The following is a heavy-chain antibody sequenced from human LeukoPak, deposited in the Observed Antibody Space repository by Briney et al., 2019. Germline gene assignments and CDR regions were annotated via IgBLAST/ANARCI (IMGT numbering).Heavy chain of an antibody. CDR2: IYYSGST. D-gene: IGHD3-16*02. Sequence: PSETLSLTCTVSGGSISSSSYYWGWIRQPPGKGLEWIGSIYYSGSTYYNPSLKSRVTISVDTSKNQFSLKLSSVTAADTAVYYCARGEVAWREVWGSYRTPLGYFDYWGQGTLVTVSS. CDR1: GGSISSSSYY. V-gene: IGHV4-39*07. CDR3: ARGEVAWREVWGSYRTPLGYFDY. J-gene: IGHJ4*02.